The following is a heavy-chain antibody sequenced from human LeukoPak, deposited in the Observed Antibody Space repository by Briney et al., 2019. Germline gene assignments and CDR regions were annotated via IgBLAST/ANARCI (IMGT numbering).Heavy chain of an antibody. V-gene: IGHV5-51*01. CDR3: ARHSLAPGTSWYDGWFDP. J-gene: IGHJ5*02. Sequence: GESLKISCKGSGYSFTSYWIGWVRQMPGKGLEGRGVIDPGDSDTRYSPSFQGQVTISADKSISAAYLPWSSLKPPDTALYYCARHSLAPGTSWYDGWFDPWSQGTLVTVSS. CDR1: GYSFTSYW. D-gene: IGHD6-13*01. CDR2: IDPGDSDT.